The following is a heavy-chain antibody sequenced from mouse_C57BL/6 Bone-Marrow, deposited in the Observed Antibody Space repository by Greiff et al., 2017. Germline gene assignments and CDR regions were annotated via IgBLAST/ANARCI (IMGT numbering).Heavy chain of an antibody. D-gene: IGHD1-1*01. CDR2: IDPSDSYT. CDR1: GYTFTSYW. CDR3: AREYDGSRGDWYFDV. J-gene: IGHJ1*03. Sequence: VQLQQSGAELVMPGASVKLSCKASGYTFTSYWMHWVKQRPGQGLEWIGEIDPSDSYTNYNQKFKGKSTLTVDKSSSTAYMQLSSLTSEDSAVYYCAREYDGSRGDWYFDVWGTGTTVTVSS. V-gene: IGHV1-69*01.